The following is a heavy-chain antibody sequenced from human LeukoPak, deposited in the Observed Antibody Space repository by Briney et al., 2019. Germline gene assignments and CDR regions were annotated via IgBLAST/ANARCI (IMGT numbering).Heavy chain of an antibody. J-gene: IGHJ4*02. Sequence: GGSLRLSCAASGFTVSSNYMSWVRQAPGKGLEWVSVIYSGGSTYYADSVKGRFTISRDNAKNSLYLQMNSLRAEDTAVYYCAREAYSSSPYFDYWGQGTLVTVSS. CDR1: GFTVSSNY. CDR2: IYSGGST. V-gene: IGHV3-53*01. CDR3: AREAYSSSPYFDY. D-gene: IGHD6-13*01.